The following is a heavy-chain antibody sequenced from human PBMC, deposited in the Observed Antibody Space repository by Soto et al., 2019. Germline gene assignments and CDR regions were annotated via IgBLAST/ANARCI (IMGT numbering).Heavy chain of an antibody. Sequence: SETLSLTCAVYGGSFSGYYWSWIRQPPGKGLEWIGEINHSGSTNYNPSLKSRVTISVDTSKNQFSLKLSSVTAADTAVYYCARGGLNSSGWYLGYYYYGMDVWGQGTTVTVSS. CDR3: ARGGLNSSGWYLGYYYYGMDV. CDR2: INHSGST. J-gene: IGHJ6*02. V-gene: IGHV4-34*01. D-gene: IGHD6-19*01. CDR1: GGSFSGYY.